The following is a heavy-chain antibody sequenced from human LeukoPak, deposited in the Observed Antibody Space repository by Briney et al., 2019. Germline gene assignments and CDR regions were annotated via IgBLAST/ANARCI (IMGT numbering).Heavy chain of an antibody. J-gene: IGHJ4*02. Sequence: GGSLRLSCAASGFTFDDYAMHWVRQAPGKGLEWVSGISWNSVSIGYADSVKGRFTISRDNAKNSLYLQMNSLRAEDTALYYCARDTVGVTDYWGQGTLVTVSS. CDR2: ISWNSVSI. V-gene: IGHV3-9*01. D-gene: IGHD1-26*01. CDR3: ARDTVGVTDY. CDR1: GFTFDDYA.